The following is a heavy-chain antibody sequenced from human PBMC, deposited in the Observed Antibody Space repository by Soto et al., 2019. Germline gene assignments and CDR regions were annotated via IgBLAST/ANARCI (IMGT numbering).Heavy chain of an antibody. CDR1: GGSISSGGYY. D-gene: IGHD3-22*01. Sequence: TLSLTCTVSGGSISSGGYYWSWIRQHPGKGLEWIGYIYYSGSTYYNPSLKSRVTISVDTSKNQFSLKLSSVTAADTAVYYCARDKVKGDYYDSSGYFDYWGQGTLVTVSS. CDR3: ARDKVKGDYYDSSGYFDY. V-gene: IGHV4-31*03. CDR2: IYYSGST. J-gene: IGHJ4*02.